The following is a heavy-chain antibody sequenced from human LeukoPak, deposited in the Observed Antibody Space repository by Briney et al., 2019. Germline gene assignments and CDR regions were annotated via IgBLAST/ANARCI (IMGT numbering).Heavy chain of an antibody. CDR1: RGSISSTGYY. Sequence: PSETLSLTCTVSRGSISSTGYYWGWLRQSPGKGLEWIGSIYYSGSTYYKPSLKSRVTISVDTSKKQFSLRLSSVTAADTALYFCARQGDDTNCFDPWGQGALVTVS. CDR2: IYYSGST. V-gene: IGHV4-39*01. J-gene: IGHJ5*02. CDR3: ARQGDDTNCFDP. D-gene: IGHD1-1*01.